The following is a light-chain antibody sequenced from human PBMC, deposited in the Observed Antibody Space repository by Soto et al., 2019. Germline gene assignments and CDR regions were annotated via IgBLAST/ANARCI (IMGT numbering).Light chain of an antibody. J-gene: IGLJ1*01. V-gene: IGLV1-47*02. Sequence: QSVLTQPPSASGTPGRSVTISCAGSSSNIGSNHAYWYQQLPRAAPKLLIYTNYQRPSGVPDRFSGSKSGTSASLAISGLRSEDEADYYCAAWDDSLSGYVFGTGTKLTVL. CDR1: SSNIGSNH. CDR3: AAWDDSLSGYV. CDR2: TNY.